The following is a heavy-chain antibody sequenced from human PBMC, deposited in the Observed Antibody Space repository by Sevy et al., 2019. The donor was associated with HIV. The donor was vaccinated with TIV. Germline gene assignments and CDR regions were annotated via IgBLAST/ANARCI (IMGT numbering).Heavy chain of an antibody. CDR3: ASARSWYDSSGYNAFDI. Sequence: ASVKVSCKASGDTFNNYHVHWVRQAPGQGLEWMGIINPSGGTTSYAQKFQGRVTMTRDTSTSTVYMELSSLRSEDTAVYYCASARSWYDSSGYNAFDIWGQGTMVTVSS. V-gene: IGHV1-46*02. CDR2: INPSGGTT. D-gene: IGHD3-22*01. J-gene: IGHJ3*02. CDR1: GDTFNNYH.